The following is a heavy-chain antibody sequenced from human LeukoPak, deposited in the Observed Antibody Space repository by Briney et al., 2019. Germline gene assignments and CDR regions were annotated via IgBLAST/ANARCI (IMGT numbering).Heavy chain of an antibody. V-gene: IGHV1-2*02. J-gene: IGHJ6*01. Sequence: ASVNGSCKASGYTFTGYYMDLVRHSPGQGHEWPGWINPNSGGTNYAQKFQSRVTMTRDTSISTAYMELSRLRSADTAVYYCARDLSDCSSTSCRPRVYGMGVWGQGTTVTVS. D-gene: IGHD2-2*01. CDR2: INPNSGGT. CDR3: ARDLSDCSSTSCRPRVYGMGV. CDR1: GYTFTGYY.